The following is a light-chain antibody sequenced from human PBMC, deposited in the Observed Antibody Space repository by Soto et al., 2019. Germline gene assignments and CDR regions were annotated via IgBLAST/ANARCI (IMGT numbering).Light chain of an antibody. V-gene: IGKV1-27*01. CDR1: QDISNY. CDR2: AAS. J-gene: IGKJ1*01. CDR3: QKYNSAPQT. Sequence: DIQITQSPSSLSASVGDRVSSTCRASQDISNYLAWYQQKPEKVPKLLIYAASTLQSGVPSRFSGSGSGTDFTLTISSLQPEDFATYYCQKYNSAPQTFGQGTKVDIK.